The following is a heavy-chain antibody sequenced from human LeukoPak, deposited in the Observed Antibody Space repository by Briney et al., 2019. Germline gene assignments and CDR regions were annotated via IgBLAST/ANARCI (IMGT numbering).Heavy chain of an antibody. CDR2: INHSGST. CDR1: GGSFSGYY. CDR3: ARRVHYGDYFDY. D-gene: IGHD4-17*01. V-gene: IGHV4-34*01. Sequence: SETLSLTCAVYGGSFSGYYWSWIRQPPGKGLEWIGEINHSGSTNYNPSLKSRVTISVDTSKNQFSLKLSSVTAADTAVYYCARRVHYGDYFDYWGQGTLVTVSS. J-gene: IGHJ4*02.